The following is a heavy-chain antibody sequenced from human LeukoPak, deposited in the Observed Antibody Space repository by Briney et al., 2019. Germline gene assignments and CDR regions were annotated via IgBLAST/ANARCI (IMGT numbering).Heavy chain of an antibody. CDR3: ARSGYYYDSSGSTTLPGY. D-gene: IGHD3-22*01. CDR2: IYPGDSDT. CDR1: GYSFTSYW. J-gene: IGHJ4*02. Sequence: TGESLKISCKGSGYSFTSYWIGWVRQMPGKGLEWMGIIYPGDSDTRYSPSFQGQVTISADKSISTAYLQWNSLKASDTAMYYCARSGYYYDSSGSTTLPGYWGQGTLVTVSS. V-gene: IGHV5-51*01.